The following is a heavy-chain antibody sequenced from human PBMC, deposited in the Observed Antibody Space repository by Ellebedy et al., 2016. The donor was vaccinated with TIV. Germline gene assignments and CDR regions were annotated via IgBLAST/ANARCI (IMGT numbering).Heavy chain of an antibody. J-gene: IGHJ6*02. V-gene: IGHV5-51*01. D-gene: IGHD3-10*01. CDR3: ARVSRSFGMDV. CDR1: GYIFTSYW. Sequence: GESLKISCKGSGYIFTSYWIGWVRQMPGKGLEWMGTIYARDADVRYSTSFQGQVTITADKTITTACLQWSSLKPSDTATYYCARVSRSFGMDVWGQGTTVTVSS. CDR2: IYARDADV.